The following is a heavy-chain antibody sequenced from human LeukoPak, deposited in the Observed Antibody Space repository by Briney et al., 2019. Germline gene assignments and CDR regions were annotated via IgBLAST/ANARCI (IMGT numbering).Heavy chain of an antibody. Sequence: SGGSLRLSCAASGFIFSGSDMHWVRRASGKGLEWVGRIRGKADRYATAYAASVKGRFTISRDDSKNTLYLQMNSLRAEDTAVYYCARDLVGPQAYWGQGTLVTVSS. CDR3: ARDLVGPQAY. J-gene: IGHJ4*02. D-gene: IGHD6-6*01. CDR1: GFIFSGSD. CDR2: IRGKADRYAT. V-gene: IGHV3-73*01.